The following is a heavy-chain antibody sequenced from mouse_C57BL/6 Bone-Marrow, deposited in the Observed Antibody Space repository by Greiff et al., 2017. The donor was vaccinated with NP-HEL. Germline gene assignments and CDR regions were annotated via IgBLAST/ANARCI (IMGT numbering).Heavy chain of an antibody. V-gene: IGHV1-72*01. CDR3: ARYYYGSRGWYFDV. Sequence: QVQLQQPGADLVKPGEEGKRAGESSGYTFTSYWMHWVKQRPGRGLEWIGRIDPNSGGTEFNEKFKNKATLTVDKPSSTAYMQLSSLTSEDSAVYYCARYYYGSRGWYFDVWGTGTTVTVSS. CDR1: GYTFTSYW. D-gene: IGHD1-1*01. CDR2: IDPNSGGT. J-gene: IGHJ1*03.